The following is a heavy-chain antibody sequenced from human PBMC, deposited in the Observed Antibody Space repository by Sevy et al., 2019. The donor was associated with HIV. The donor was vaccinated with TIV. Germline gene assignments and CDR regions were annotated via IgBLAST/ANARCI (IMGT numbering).Heavy chain of an antibody. V-gene: IGHV3-48*03. CDR2: ISSSGSTI. D-gene: IGHD3-3*01. CDR1: GFTFSSYE. J-gene: IGHJ6*02. CDR3: AGLRFLEWQNYYDGMDV. Sequence: GGSLRLSCAASGFTFSSYEMNWVRQAPGKGLEWVSYISSSGSTIYYADSLKGRFTLSRANAKNSLYLQMNSLRAEDTAVYYCAGLRFLEWQNYYDGMDVWGQGTTVTVSS.